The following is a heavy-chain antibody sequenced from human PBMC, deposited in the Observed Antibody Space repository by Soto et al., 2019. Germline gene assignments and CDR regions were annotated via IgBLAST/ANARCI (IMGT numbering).Heavy chain of an antibody. CDR3: AKSVHLGELFTSDHNWFDP. J-gene: IGHJ5*02. V-gene: IGHV3-23*01. D-gene: IGHD3-16*01. CDR1: GFTFSSYA. CDR2: ISGSGGST. Sequence: EVQLLESGGGLVQPGGSLRLSCAASGFTFSSYAMSWVRQAPGKGLEWVSAISGSGGSTYYADSVKGRFTISRDNSQNTLYLQMNSLRAEDTAVYYCAKSVHLGELFTSDHNWFDPWGQGTLVTVSS.